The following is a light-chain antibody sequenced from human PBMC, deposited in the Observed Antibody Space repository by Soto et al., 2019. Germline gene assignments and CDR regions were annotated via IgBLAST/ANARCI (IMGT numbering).Light chain of an antibody. CDR1: QSISGRY. J-gene: IGKJ4*02. CDR2: DAS. Sequence: PGERASLSCRASQSISGRYLAWYQEKPDQAPRLLIYDASSRATGIPDRFSGSGSGTDFILTISRLEPEDFAVYYCRQYGSSPLTCGGGTKVQIK. CDR3: RQYGSSPLT. V-gene: IGKV3-20*01.